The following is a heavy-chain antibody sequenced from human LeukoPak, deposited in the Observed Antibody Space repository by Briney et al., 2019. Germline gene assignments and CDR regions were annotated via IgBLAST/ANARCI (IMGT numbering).Heavy chain of an antibody. D-gene: IGHD6-13*01. CDR2: IYPGDSDT. Sequence: GESLKISCKGSGYSFTSYWIGWVRQMPGKGLEWMGIIYPGDSDTTYSPSFQGQVTISADKSISTAYLQSSSLTASDTAMYYCARRWYSSSWLLDYWGQGTLVTVSS. CDR3: ARRWYSSSWLLDY. V-gene: IGHV5-51*01. J-gene: IGHJ4*02. CDR1: GYSFTSYW.